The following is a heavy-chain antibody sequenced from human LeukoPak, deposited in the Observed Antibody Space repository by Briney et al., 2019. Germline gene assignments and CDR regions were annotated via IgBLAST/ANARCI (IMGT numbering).Heavy chain of an antibody. CDR1: GYTFTSYG. CDR3: ARDRPPKAGCLLPTAFSGGSCYSDAFDI. D-gene: IGHD2-15*01. Sequence: ASVKVSCKASGYTFTSYGISWVRQAPGQGLEWMGWISAYNGNTNYAQKLQGRVTMTTDTSTSTAYMELRSLRSDDTAVYYCARDRPPKAGCLLPTAFSGGSCYSDAFDIWGQGTMVTVSS. V-gene: IGHV1-18*01. J-gene: IGHJ3*02. CDR2: ISAYNGNT.